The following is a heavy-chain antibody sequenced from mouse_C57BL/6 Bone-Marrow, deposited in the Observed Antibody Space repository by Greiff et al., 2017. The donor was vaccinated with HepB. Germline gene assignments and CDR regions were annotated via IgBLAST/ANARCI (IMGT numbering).Heavy chain of an antibody. CDR2: INPDSSTI. Sequence: EVKLMESGGGLVQPGGSLKLSCAASGIDFSRYWMSWVRRAPGKGLEWIGEINPDSSTINYAPSLKDKFIISRDNAKNTLYLQMSKVRSEDTALYDCARAGYYGSSSDPFAYWGQGTLVTVSA. CDR3: ARAGYYGSSSDPFAY. CDR1: GIDFSRYW. V-gene: IGHV4-1*01. J-gene: IGHJ3*01. D-gene: IGHD1-1*01.